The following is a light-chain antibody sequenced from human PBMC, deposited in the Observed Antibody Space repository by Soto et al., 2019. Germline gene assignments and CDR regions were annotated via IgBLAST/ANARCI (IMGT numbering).Light chain of an antibody. CDR3: SSYTSSSTS. J-gene: IGLJ2*01. V-gene: IGLV2-14*01. CDR2: DVG. CDR1: SSDVGGYNY. Sequence: QSALTQPASVSGSPGQSITISCTGTSSDVGGYNYVSWYQQHPGKAPKLMIYDVGNRPSGVSNRFSGSKSGNTASLTISGLQAEDEADYYCSSYTSSSTSFGGGTKLTVL.